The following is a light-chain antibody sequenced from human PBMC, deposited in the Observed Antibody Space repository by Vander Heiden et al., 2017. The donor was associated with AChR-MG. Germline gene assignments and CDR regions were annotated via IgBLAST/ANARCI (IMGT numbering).Light chain of an antibody. Sequence: QSVLTQPPPLSVAAGQRVTIACAGSSSNIGINYVSWYHQLPGTAPKLLIYDNNKRPSGIPDRFSGSKSGTSATLGITGLQTGDEADYYCATWDSGLSAVVFGTGTKVSVL. CDR3: ATWDSGLSAVV. CDR1: SSNIGINY. CDR2: DNN. J-gene: IGLJ1*01. V-gene: IGLV1-51*01.